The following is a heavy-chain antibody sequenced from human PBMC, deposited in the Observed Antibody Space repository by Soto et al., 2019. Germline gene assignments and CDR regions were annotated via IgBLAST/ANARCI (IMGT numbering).Heavy chain of an antibody. CDR1: GFMFSTTD. V-gene: IGHV3-23*01. CDR3: GKNSGWFNS. J-gene: IGHJ5*01. CDR2: IEGSGTLT. D-gene: IGHD3-10*01. Sequence: GSRRVPCFASGFMFSTTDMSWVRQAPGKGLGWVTTIEGSGTLTYYADSVRGRFTISRDNSKNTVYLHMESLKADDQAVYYCGKNSGWFNSWGQGTPVTVSS.